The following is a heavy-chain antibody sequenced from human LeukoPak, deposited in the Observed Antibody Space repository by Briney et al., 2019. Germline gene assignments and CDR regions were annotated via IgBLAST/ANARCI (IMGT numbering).Heavy chain of an antibody. Sequence: ASVNVSCKASGYTFTGYYMHWVRQAPGQGLEWMGWINPNSGGTNYAQKFQGRVTMTRDTSISTAYMELSRLRSDDTAVYYCARGDRWTIYYYYMDVWGKGTTVTVSS. D-gene: IGHD5-24*01. CDR2: INPNSGGT. J-gene: IGHJ6*03. CDR3: ARGDRWTIYYYYMDV. V-gene: IGHV1-2*02. CDR1: GYTFTGYY.